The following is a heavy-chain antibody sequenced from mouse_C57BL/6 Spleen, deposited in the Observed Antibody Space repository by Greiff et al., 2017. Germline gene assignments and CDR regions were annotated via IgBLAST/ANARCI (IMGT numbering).Heavy chain of an antibody. CDR3: ASEGDVGGWYFDV. CDR1: GFTFSDYG. CDR2: ISSGSSTI. V-gene: IGHV5-17*01. Sequence: EVQLVESGGGLVKPGGSLKLSCAASGFTFSDYGMHWVRQAPEKGLEWVAYISSGSSTIYYADTVKGRFTLSRDIAKNTLCLQMTSRRAEDTAMYYCASEGDVGGWYFDVWGTGTTVTVSS. J-gene: IGHJ1*03.